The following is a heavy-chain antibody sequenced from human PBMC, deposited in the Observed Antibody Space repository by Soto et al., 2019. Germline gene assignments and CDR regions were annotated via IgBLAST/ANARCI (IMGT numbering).Heavy chain of an antibody. CDR1: GGSFSGYY. D-gene: IGHD6-19*01. Sequence: QVQLQQWGAGLLKPSETLSLTCAVYGGSFSGYYWSWIRQPPGKGLEWIGEINHSGSTNYNPSIKSRVTISVDTSKNQFSLKLSSVTAADTAVYYCARGVGSGWTNDYWGQGTLVTVSS. CDR3: ARGVGSGWTNDY. V-gene: IGHV4-34*01. J-gene: IGHJ4*02. CDR2: INHSGST.